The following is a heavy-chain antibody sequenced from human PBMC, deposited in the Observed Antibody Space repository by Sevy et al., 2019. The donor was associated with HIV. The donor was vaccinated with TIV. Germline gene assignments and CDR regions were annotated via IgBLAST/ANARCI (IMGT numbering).Heavy chain of an antibody. J-gene: IGHJ6*02. D-gene: IGHD1-1*01. CDR3: ARELAPERRLYYYYYGLDV. CDR1: GFTFSSYA. Sequence: GGSLRLSCAASGFTFSSYAMHWVRQAPGKGLEWVAVISCDGSNKSYADSVKGRFTISRDNSKNTLYLQMNSLRAEDTAVYYRARELAPERRLYYYYYGLDVWGQGTTVTVSS. V-gene: IGHV3-30*04. CDR2: ISCDGSNK.